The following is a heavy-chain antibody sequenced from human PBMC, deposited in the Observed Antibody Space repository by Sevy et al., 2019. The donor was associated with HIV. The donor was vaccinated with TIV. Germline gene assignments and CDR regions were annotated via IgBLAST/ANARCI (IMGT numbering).Heavy chain of an antibody. CDR2: ISAYNGNT. CDR3: ARVLGSDYDFWSCYTLYYYGMDV. J-gene: IGHJ6*02. V-gene: IGHV1-18*01. Sequence: ASVKVSCKDSGYTFTSYGISWVRQAPGQGLEWMGWISAYNGNTNYAQKLQRRVTMTTDTSTSTAYMELRSLRSDDTAVYYCARVLGSDYDFWSCYTLYYYGMDVWGQGTTVTVSS. D-gene: IGHD3-3*01. CDR1: GYTFTSYG.